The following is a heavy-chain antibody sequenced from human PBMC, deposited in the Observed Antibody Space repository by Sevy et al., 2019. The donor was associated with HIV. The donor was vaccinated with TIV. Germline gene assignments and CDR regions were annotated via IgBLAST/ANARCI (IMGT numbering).Heavy chain of an antibody. Sequence: GGSLRLSCAASGFTFSTYGFHWVRQAPGKGLEWVAGIWFDGSNKYYADSVKGRFTISRDNSKNTLYLQMNSLRAEDTAVYYCARDRTRPYYFDYWGHGTLVTVSS. CDR3: ARDRTRPYYFDY. J-gene: IGHJ4*01. D-gene: IGHD6-6*01. CDR2: IWFDGSNK. V-gene: IGHV3-33*01. CDR1: GFTFSTYG.